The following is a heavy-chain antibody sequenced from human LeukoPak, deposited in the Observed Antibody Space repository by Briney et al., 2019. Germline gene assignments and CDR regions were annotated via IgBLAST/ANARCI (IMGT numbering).Heavy chain of an antibody. D-gene: IGHD3-10*01. J-gene: IGHJ4*02. CDR1: GFTVNNNF. CDR3: ARDTDYYGSGTLGYLDH. CDR2: IYSGGDT. V-gene: IGHV3-66*01. Sequence: TGGSLRLSCAVSGFTVNNNFMSWVRQAPGKGLEWVSLIYSGGDTFYTDSVKGRFTISRDNSKSMVYLQMNSLRSDDPAVYYCARDTDYYGSGTLGYLDHWGQGTRVTVSS.